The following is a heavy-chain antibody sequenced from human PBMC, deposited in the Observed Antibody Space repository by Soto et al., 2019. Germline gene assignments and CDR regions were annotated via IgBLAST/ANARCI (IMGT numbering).Heavy chain of an antibody. J-gene: IGHJ5*02. CDR2: INAGNGNT. CDR3: ARGWKGSSRWYGPDWFDP. Sequence: QVQLVQSGAEEKKPGASVRVSCKASGCTFASCAMHWVRQAPGQRLEWMGWINAGNGNTQYSQKLQGRVTITRDTSAGTAYMELSSLRSEDTAVYYCARGWKGSSRWYGPDWFDPWGQGALVTVSS. D-gene: IGHD6-13*01. CDR1: GCTFASCA. V-gene: IGHV1-3*05.